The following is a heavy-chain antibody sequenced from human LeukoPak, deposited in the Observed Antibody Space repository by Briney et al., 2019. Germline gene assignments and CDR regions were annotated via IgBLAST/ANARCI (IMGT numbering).Heavy chain of an antibody. J-gene: IGHJ6*03. D-gene: IGHD4-17*01. CDR2: IKQDGSGT. CDR1: EFTFSNYW. V-gene: IGHV3-7*01. Sequence: GGSLRFSCAASEFTFSNYWMSWVRLAPGKGMEGVANIKQDGSGTYYVDSVKGRFTISRDNAKNSLYLQMNSLRAEDTAVYYCAGCSTVTTYYYSYYMDIWGKGTTVTVSS. CDR3: AGCSTVTTYYYSYYMDI.